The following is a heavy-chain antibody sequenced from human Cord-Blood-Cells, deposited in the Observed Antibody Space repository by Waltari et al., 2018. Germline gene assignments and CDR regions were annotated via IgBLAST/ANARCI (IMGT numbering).Heavy chain of an antibody. V-gene: IGHV1-69*01. D-gene: IGHD1-26*01. CDR2: IIPIFGTA. J-gene: IGHJ2*01. CDR3: ARDRASGSYWYFDL. Sequence: QVQLVQSGAAVTKPGSSVKVSCQASGGTFSSYAITWVRPAPGQGLEWMGGIIPIFGTANYAQKFQGRVTITADESTSTAYMELSSLRSEDTAVYYCARDRASGSYWYFDLWGRGTLITVSS. CDR1: GGTFSSYA.